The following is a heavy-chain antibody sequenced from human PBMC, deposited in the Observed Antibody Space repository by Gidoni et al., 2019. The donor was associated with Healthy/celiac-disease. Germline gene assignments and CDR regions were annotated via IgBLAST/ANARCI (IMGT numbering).Heavy chain of an antibody. V-gene: IGHV3-30*18. CDR3: AKDPHPGDWGGMDV. CDR2: ISYDGSNK. D-gene: IGHD2-21*02. J-gene: IGHJ6*01. CDR1: GCTFSSYG. Sequence: QGQLVESGGGVVQPGRSLRLYCAATGCTFSSYGMHWVRQAPGKGLEWVAVISYDGSNKYYADSVKGRFTISRDNSKNTLYLQMNSLRAEDTAVYSCAKDPHPGDWGGMDVWVQGTTVTVSS.